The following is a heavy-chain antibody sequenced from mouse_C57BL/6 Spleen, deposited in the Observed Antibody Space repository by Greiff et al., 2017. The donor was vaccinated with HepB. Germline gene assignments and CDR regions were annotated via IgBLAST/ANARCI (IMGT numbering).Heavy chain of an antibody. Sequence: EVMLVESEGGLVQPGSSMKLSCTASGFTFSDYYMAWVRQVPEKGLEWVANINYDGSSTYYLDSLKSRFIISRDHAKNILYLQMSSLKSEDTATYYCARIYYDYDGYYFDYWGQGTTLTVSS. CDR3: ARIYYDYDGYYFDY. J-gene: IGHJ2*01. D-gene: IGHD2-4*01. V-gene: IGHV5-16*01. CDR1: GFTFSDYY. CDR2: INYDGSST.